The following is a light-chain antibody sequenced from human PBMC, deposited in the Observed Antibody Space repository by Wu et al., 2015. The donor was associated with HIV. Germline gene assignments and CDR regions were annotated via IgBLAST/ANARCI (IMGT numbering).Light chain of an antibody. J-gene: IGKJ4*01. CDR2: GAS. CDR1: HDINKN. V-gene: IGKV3D-15*01. CDR3: QQYDGSPLT. Sequence: RVMTQSPATLSVSPGETVTLSCRASHDINKNLAWYQQKPGQSPRVLIYGASTRAAGIPDRFSGSGSGTDFTLTINRLEPEDFAVYYCQQYDGSPLTFGGGTKVEIK.